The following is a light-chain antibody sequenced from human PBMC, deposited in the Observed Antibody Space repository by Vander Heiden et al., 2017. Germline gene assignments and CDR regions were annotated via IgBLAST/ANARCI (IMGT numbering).Light chain of an antibody. CDR3: QQYYTFPWT. J-gene: IGKJ4*02. V-gene: IGKV1-5*01. CDR1: QTIHKW. CDR2: DAS. Sequence: DIQMTQSPSTLSTSVEDRVTISCRASQTIHKWLAWYQQKPGKAPELLIYDASTLQSGVPSRFSGAGSGTEFTLTISSLQPDDFATYYCQQYYTFPWTFGGGTKVDI.